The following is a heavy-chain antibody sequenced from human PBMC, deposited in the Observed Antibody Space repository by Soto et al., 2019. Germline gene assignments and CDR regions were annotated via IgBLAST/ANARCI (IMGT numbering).Heavy chain of an antibody. V-gene: IGHV1-69*08. Sequence: QVQLVQSGAELKKPGSSMKVSCKTSGGSFNSFSFTWVRQAPGQGLEWVGRIIPVLGITAYAQKIQGRITISADKSTSTAYMELSGLTSEDTAVYYCATDNDNSYEFWGQGPLVTVSS. CDR1: GGSFNSFS. J-gene: IGHJ4*02. CDR3: ATDNDNSYEF. D-gene: IGHD3-3*01. CDR2: IIPVLGIT.